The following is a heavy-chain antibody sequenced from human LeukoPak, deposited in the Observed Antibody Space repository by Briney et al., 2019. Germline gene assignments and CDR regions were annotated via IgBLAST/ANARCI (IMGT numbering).Heavy chain of an antibody. V-gene: IGHV3-21*01. J-gene: IGHJ5*02. Sequence: GGSLRLSCAASGFTSSSYSMNWVRQAPGKGLEWVSSISSSSSYIYYADSVKGRFTIFRDNAKNSLYLQMNSLRAEDTAVYFCARQHSQVFDPWGQGTLVTVSS. CDR1: GFTSSSYS. D-gene: IGHD3-3*02. CDR2: ISSSSSYI. CDR3: ARQHSQVFDP.